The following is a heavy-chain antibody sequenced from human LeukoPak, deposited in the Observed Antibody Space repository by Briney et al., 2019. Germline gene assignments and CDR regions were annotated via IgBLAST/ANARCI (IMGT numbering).Heavy chain of an antibody. V-gene: IGHV1-69*13. CDR1: GGTFSSYA. CDR2: IIPIFGTA. D-gene: IGHD2-2*01. J-gene: IGHJ5*02. Sequence: ASVKVSCKASGGTFSSYAISWVRQAPGQGLEWMGGIIPIFGTANYAQKFQGRVTITADESTSTAYMELSSLRSEDTAVYYCARGVVPAAMNWFDPWGQGTLVTVSS. CDR3: ARGVVPAAMNWFDP.